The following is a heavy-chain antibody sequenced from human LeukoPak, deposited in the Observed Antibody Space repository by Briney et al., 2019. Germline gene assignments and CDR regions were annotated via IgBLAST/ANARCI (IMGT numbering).Heavy chain of an antibody. J-gene: IGHJ4*02. CDR1: GFTFSSYW. D-gene: IGHD5-18*01. V-gene: IGHV3-7*01. CDR2: IKQDGSEK. CDR3: ARDSRGDTTMDQKFDY. Sequence: GGSLRLSCAASGFTFSSYWMTWVRQAPGKGLEWVVNIKQDGSEKYYVDSGKGRFTISRDNAKNSLYLQMNSLRAEDTAVYYCARDSRGDTTMDQKFDYWGQGTLVTVSS.